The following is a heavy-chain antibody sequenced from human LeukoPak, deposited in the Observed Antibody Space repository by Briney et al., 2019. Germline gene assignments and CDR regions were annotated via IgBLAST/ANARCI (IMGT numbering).Heavy chain of an antibody. CDR2: IYHSGST. Sequence: PSETLSLTCAVSGGSISSGGYSWSWIRQPPGKGLERIGYIYHSGSTYYNPSLKSRVTISVDRSKNQFSLKLSSVAAADTAVYYCAREANWGFDYWGQGTLVTVSS. CDR3: AREANWGFDY. V-gene: IGHV4-30-2*01. D-gene: IGHD7-27*01. J-gene: IGHJ4*02. CDR1: GGSISSGGYS.